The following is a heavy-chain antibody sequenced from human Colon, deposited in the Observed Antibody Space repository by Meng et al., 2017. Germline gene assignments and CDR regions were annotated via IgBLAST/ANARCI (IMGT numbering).Heavy chain of an antibody. CDR1: GFTFSSYS. D-gene: IGHD2-15*01. CDR2: ISSSSS. J-gene: IGHJ4*02. V-gene: IGHV3-21*01. CDR3: ARGRVVVVASPSDY. Sequence: EVQRVESGGGLVKPGGYLRLSCAASGFTFSSYSMNWVRQAPGKGLEWVSSISSSSSYADSVKGRFTISRDNAKNSLYLQMNSLRAEDTAVYYCARGRVVVVASPSDYWGQGTLVTVSS.